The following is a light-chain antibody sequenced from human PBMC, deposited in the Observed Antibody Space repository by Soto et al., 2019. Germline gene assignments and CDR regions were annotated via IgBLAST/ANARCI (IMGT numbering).Light chain of an antibody. CDR2: EVT. Sequence: QSALTQPASVSGSPGQSITISCTGSSSDIGGYNYVSWYQQHPGKAPKLMIYEVTYRPSGVSSRFSGSKSGNTASLTISGLQGEGEADYYCSSYSMSSTFVFGTGTKVTVL. J-gene: IGLJ1*01. CDR1: SSDIGGYNY. CDR3: SSYSMSSTFV. V-gene: IGLV2-14*01.